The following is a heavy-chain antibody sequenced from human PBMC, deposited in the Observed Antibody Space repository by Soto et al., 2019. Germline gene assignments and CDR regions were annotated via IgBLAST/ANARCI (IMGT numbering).Heavy chain of an antibody. CDR1: GFSFNRYT. Sequence: GGSLRLSCAASGFSFNRYTMSWVRHAPGTGLEWVSSLIGGNGETSYADSVKGRFTISRDISKNTLYLQMNSLRAEDTAVYYCARDKYRDDRWHFDYWGRGTLVIVSS. V-gene: IGHV3-23*01. J-gene: IGHJ4*02. CDR3: ARDKYRDDRWHFDY. CDR2: LIGGNGET. D-gene: IGHD2-2*02.